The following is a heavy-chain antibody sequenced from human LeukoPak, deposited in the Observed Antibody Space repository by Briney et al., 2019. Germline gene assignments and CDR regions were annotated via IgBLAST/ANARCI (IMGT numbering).Heavy chain of an antibody. V-gene: IGHV1-2*02. CDR1: GYTFTGYY. CDR2: INPNSGGT. CDR3: ARWRAYGDSDY. Sequence: GASVKVSCKASGYTFTGYYMHWVRQAPGQGLEWMGWINPNSGGTNYAQKFQGGVTMTRDTSISAAYMELSRLRSDDTAVYYCARWRAYGDSDYWGQGTLVTVSS. J-gene: IGHJ4*02. D-gene: IGHD4-17*01.